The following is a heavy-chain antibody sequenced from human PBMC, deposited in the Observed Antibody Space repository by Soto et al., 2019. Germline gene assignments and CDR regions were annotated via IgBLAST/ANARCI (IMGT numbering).Heavy chain of an antibody. CDR3: AKAYFVWSSEQPYYFDY. CDR1: GVTFSNYA. D-gene: IGHD3-16*01. J-gene: IGHJ4*02. V-gene: IGHV3-23*01. Sequence: EVQLLDSGGGLVQPGGSLRLSCAASGVTFSNYAMTWVRQGPGKGLEWVSGISGSGGRSYYADSVKGRFTISRDNSKSTLYLQMNILRAEDTAVYYCAKAYFVWSSEQPYYFDYWGQGTLVTVSS. CDR2: ISGSGGRS.